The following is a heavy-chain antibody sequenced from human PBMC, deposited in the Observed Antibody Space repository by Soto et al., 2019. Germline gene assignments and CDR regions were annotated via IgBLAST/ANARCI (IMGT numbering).Heavy chain of an antibody. CDR3: ATPRGGKSFYYGMDI. J-gene: IGHJ6*02. CDR1: NYTFNSYG. Sequence: QFQLVQSGAEVRKPGASVKVSCKASNYTFNSYGITWVRQAPGQGLEWMGWSSVYNDNANYARKFQGRVTMTTDTSTTTAYMELRSLRSDDTAVYYCATPRGGKSFYYGMDIWGQGTTVTVSS. D-gene: IGHD3-16*01. CDR2: SSVYNDNA. V-gene: IGHV1-18*01.